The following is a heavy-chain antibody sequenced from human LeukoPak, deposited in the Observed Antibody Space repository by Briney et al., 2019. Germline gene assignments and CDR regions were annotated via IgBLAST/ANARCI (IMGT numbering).Heavy chain of an antibody. CDR2: ISPSSHDI. J-gene: IGHJ4*02. CDR1: GFSFSDSY. V-gene: IGHV3-11*01. Sequence: GGSLRLACVVAGFSFSDSYMTWLRQTPGKGLESLAYISPSSHDIYYADSVKGRFTISRDNARTSLYLQMNSLRAEDMALYYCAKAGLHGFDYWGQGTLVTVSS. CDR3: AKAGLHGFDY.